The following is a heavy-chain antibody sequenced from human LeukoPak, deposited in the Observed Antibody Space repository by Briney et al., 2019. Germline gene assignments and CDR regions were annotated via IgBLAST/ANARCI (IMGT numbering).Heavy chain of an antibody. V-gene: IGHV1-2*02. CDR3: AREMADYGGNSCAFDI. Sequence: ASVKVSCKASGYTFTGYYMHWVRQAPGQGLEWMGWINPNSGGTNYAQKFQGRVTMTRDTSISTAYMELSRLRSDDTAVYYCAREMADYGGNSCAFDIWAKGQWSPSLQ. J-gene: IGHJ3*02. CDR2: INPNSGGT. D-gene: IGHD4-23*01. CDR1: GYTFTGYY.